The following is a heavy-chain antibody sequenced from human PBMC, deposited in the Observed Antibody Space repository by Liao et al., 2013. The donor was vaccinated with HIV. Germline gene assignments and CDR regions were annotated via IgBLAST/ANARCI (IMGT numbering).Heavy chain of an antibody. J-gene: IGHJ4*02. Sequence: QVQLQESGPGLVKPSQTLSLTCTVSGGSISSGDYYWSWIRQPPGKGLEWIGYIYYSGSTYYNPSLKSRVTISVDTSKNQFSLKLSSVTAADTAVYYCARATYYYDSSGYILHYYFDYVGREPWSPSP. CDR3: ARATYYYDSSGYILHYYFDY. V-gene: IGHV4-30-4*08. CDR1: GGSISSGDYY. D-gene: IGHD3-22*01. CDR2: IYYSGST.